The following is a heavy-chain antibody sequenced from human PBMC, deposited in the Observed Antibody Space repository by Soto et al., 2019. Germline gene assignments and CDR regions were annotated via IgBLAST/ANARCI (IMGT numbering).Heavy chain of an antibody. Sequence: QVQLVQSGAEVKKPGASVKVSCKASGYTFTSYGISWVRQAPGQGLEWMGWISAYNGNTNYAQKLQGRVTMTTDTSTSTAYMELRSLRSDDTAVYYCARDQSSSPPYYYYYGMDVWGQGTTVTVSS. D-gene: IGHD6-6*01. CDR1: GYTFTSYG. V-gene: IGHV1-18*01. CDR3: ARDQSSSPPYYYYYGMDV. J-gene: IGHJ6*02. CDR2: ISAYNGNT.